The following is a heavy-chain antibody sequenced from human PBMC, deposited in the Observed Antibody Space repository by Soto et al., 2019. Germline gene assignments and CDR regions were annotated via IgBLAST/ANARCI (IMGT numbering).Heavy chain of an antibody. J-gene: IGHJ4*02. CDR1: GGTFSRHA. Sequence: QVQLVQSGAEVRKPGSSVKVSCKASGGTFSRHAISWVRQAPGQGLEGMGGIIPMFGTGNHAQKFQGRVTITADESTSTAYMELSSLRSEDTAVYYCARGWGYDSTDYYYAYWGQGTLIIVSS. D-gene: IGHD3-22*01. V-gene: IGHV1-69*01. CDR3: ARGWGYDSTDYYYAY. CDR2: IIPMFGTG.